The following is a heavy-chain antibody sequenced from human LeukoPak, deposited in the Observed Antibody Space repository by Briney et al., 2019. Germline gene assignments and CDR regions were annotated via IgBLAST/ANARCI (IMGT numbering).Heavy chain of an antibody. D-gene: IGHD3-3*01. CDR2: ISSSSSYI. CDR3: ASPTGSWSGYWDAYYFDY. CDR1: GFTFSSYS. Sequence: GGSLRLSCAASGFTFSSYSMNWVRQAPGKGLEWVSSISSSSSYIYYADSVKGRFTISRDNAKNPLYLQMNSLRAEDTAVYYCASPTGSWSGYWDAYYFDYWGQGTLVTVSS. J-gene: IGHJ4*02. V-gene: IGHV3-21*01.